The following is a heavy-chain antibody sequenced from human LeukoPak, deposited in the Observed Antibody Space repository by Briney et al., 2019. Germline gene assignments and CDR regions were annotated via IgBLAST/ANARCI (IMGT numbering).Heavy chain of an antibody. CDR2: IFYTGGK. Sequence: SETLSLTCSVSGVSLNSYYWSWVRQPPGKELEWLAYIFYTGGKNYNPSLKRRVTISVDTSKNQYSLSLNSVSAADTAVYYCARGDFWSGSQPFDYWGQGILVTVSS. CDR3: ARGDFWSGSQPFDY. CDR1: GVSLNSYY. V-gene: IGHV4-59*01. D-gene: IGHD3-3*01. J-gene: IGHJ4*02.